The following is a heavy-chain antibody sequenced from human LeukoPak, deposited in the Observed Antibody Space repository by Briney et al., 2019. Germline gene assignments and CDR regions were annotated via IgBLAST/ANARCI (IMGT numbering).Heavy chain of an antibody. Sequence: SETLSLTCAVYGGSFSGYYWSWIRQAPEKGLEWIGEISDNGRTHTNLSLESRVTVSIDTSKNQFSLRLTSVTAADRAVYYCARCVKAKVVQSRCYYDSWGQGTLVTVSS. CDR2: ISDNGRT. V-gene: IGHV4-34*01. CDR3: ARCVKAKVVQSRCYYDS. CDR1: GGSFSGYY. J-gene: IGHJ4*02. D-gene: IGHD2-15*01.